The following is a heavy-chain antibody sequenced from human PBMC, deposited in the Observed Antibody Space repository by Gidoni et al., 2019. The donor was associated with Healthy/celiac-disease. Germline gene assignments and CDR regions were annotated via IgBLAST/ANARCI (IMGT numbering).Heavy chain of an antibody. CDR2: IVVGSGNT. J-gene: IGHJ4*02. Sequence: QMQLVQSGPEVKKPGTSVKVSCKASGFTFTSSAVQWVRQARGQRLEWIGWIVVGSGNTNYAQKFQERVTITRDMSTSTAYMELSSLRSEDTAVYYCAASSSSTFPFDYWGQGTLVTVSS. D-gene: IGHD6-6*01. CDR1: GFTFTSSA. V-gene: IGHV1-58*01. CDR3: AASSSSTFPFDY.